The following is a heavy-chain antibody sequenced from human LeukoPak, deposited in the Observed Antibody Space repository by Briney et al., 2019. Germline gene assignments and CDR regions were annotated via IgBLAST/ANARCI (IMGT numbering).Heavy chain of an antibody. CDR2: ISYDGSNK. J-gene: IGHJ4*02. CDR3: ARDERWLQLGFDY. CDR1: GFTFSSYA. Sequence: PGRSLRLSCAASGFTFSSYAMHWVRQAPGKGLEWVAVISYDGSNKYYADSVKGRFTISRDNSKNTLYLQMNSLRAEDTAVYYCARDERWLQLGFDYWGQGTLVTVSS. D-gene: IGHD5-24*01. V-gene: IGHV3-30-3*01.